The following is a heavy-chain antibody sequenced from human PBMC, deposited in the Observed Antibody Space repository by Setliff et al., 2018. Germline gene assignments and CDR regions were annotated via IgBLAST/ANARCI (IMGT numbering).Heavy chain of an antibody. J-gene: IGHJ4*02. V-gene: IGHV4-59*11. Sequence: PSETLSLTCTVSGGSISSHYWSWIRQAPGKGLEWIGYIYYGGSTNYNPSLNSRVAISVDTSETQFSLKVISVTPADTAVYYCARGPRRGGFDYWGQGTLVTVSS. CDR1: GGSISSHY. CDR2: IYYGGST. CDR3: ARGPRRGGFDY. D-gene: IGHD3-16*01.